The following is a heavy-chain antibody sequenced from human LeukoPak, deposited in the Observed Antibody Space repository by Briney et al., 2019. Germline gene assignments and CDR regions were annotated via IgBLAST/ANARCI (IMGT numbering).Heavy chain of an antibody. CDR3: ARVSFFRWAATRPSYYYYYMDV. J-gene: IGHJ6*03. V-gene: IGHV4-34*01. Sequence: SETLSLTCAVYAGSFSGYYWSWIRQPPGKGLEWIGDINHSGSTNYNPSLKSRVTISVDTSKNQFSLKLSSVTAADTAVYYCARVSFFRWAATRPSYYYYYMDVWGKGTTVTISS. CDR1: AGSFSGYY. D-gene: IGHD2-15*01. CDR2: INHSGST.